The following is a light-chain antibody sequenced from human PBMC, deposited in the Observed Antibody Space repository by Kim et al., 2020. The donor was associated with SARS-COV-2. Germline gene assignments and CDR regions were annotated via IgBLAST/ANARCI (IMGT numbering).Light chain of an antibody. Sequence: EIVLTQSPGTLSLSPGERATLSCRTSQSVCSRCLAWYQQKPGQAPRLLIYSVSNRATGIPDRFSGSGSGTDFTLTISRLEPEDFAVYYCQQYGIAPPYTFGQGTKLEIK. CDR3: QQYGIAPPYT. J-gene: IGKJ2*01. CDR1: QSVCSRC. V-gene: IGKV3-20*01. CDR2: SVS.